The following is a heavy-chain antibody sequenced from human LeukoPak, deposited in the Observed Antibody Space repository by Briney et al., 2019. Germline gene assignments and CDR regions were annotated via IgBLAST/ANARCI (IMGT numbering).Heavy chain of an antibody. V-gene: IGHV3-21*01. CDR3: AKDSDTAMVPDTYYFDY. CDR2: ITSSSAAM. D-gene: IGHD5-18*01. CDR1: GFTFTTYS. J-gene: IGHJ4*02. Sequence: GGSLRLSCAAAGFTFTTYSMNWVRQAPGKGLEWVSSITSSSAAMYYADSVKGRFTISRDCAKNSLYLQMNSLRAEDTAVYYCAKDSDTAMVPDTYYFDYWGQGTLVTVSS.